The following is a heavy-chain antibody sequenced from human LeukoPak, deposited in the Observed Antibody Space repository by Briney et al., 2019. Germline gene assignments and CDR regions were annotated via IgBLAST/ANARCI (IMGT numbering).Heavy chain of an antibody. CDR1: GFTFSSYA. Sequence: PGGSLRLSCAASGFTFSSYAMSWVRQAPGKGLEWVAATSYDGSDKYYADSVKGRFTISRDNSENTLYLQMNSMRLEDTALYYCARASYSNHPKGTVDIWGQGTMVTVSS. J-gene: IGHJ3*02. V-gene: IGHV3-30*03. CDR3: ARASYSNHPKGTVDI. CDR2: TSYDGSDK. D-gene: IGHD4-11*01.